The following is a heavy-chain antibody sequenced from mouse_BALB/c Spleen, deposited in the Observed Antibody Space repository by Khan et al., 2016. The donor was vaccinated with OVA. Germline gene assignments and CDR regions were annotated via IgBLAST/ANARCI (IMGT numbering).Heavy chain of an antibody. D-gene: IGHD1-1*01. CDR3: GRGNYYGYYFDY. V-gene: IGHV3-2*02. CDR1: GYSITSGYA. CDR2: ISYSGGT. Sequence: EVQLQESGPGLVKPSQSLSLTCTVTGYSITSGYAWNWIRQFPGNKLEWMGYISYSGGTSYNPSHKSRISITRDTSKNQFFLQLNTVTTEDTATDYCGRGNYYGYYFDYWGQGTTLTVSS. J-gene: IGHJ2*01.